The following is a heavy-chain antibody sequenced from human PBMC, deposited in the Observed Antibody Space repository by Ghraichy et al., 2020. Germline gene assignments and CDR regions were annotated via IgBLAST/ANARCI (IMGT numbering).Heavy chain of an antibody. CDR1: GGTFSSYA. CDR2: IIPIFGTA. J-gene: IGHJ5*02. V-gene: IGHV1-69*06. Sequence: SVKVSCKASGGTFSSYAISWVRQAPGQGLEWMGGIIPIFGTANYAQKFQGRVTITADKSTSTAYMELSSLRSEDTAVYYCGCEGLGYCSSTSCYSKGWFDPWGQGTLVTVSS. CDR3: GCEGLGYCSSTSCYSKGWFDP. D-gene: IGHD2-2*01.